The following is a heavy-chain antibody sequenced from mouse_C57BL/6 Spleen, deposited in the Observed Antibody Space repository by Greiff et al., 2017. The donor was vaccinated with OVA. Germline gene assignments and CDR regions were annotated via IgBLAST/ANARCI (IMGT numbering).Heavy chain of an antibody. CDR2: ISSGGSYT. CDR1: GFTFSSYG. V-gene: IGHV5-6*01. Sequence: EVQVVESGGDLVKPGGSLKLSCAASGFTFSSYGMSWVRQTPDKRLEWVATISSGGSYTYYPDSVKGRFTISRDNAKNTLYLQMSSLKSEDTAMYYCARLFTTVVATGGYAMDYWGQGTSVTVSS. D-gene: IGHD1-1*01. CDR3: ARLFTTVVATGGYAMDY. J-gene: IGHJ4*01.